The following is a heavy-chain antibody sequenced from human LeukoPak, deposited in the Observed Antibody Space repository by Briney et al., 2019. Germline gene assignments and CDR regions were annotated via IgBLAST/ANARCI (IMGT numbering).Heavy chain of an antibody. J-gene: IGHJ2*01. Sequence: PSQTLSLTCTVSGGSISSGASDWGWIRQHPKRGLEWVGYINLSGSTYYNPSLGSRVTMSVDTSKNQFSLKLSSVTAADSAVYYCARAARQGFTMIVVPFFYFDLWGRGTLVTVSS. D-gene: IGHD3-22*01. CDR2: INLSGST. CDR3: ARAARQGFTMIVVPFFYFDL. V-gene: IGHV4-31*03. CDR1: GGSISSGASD.